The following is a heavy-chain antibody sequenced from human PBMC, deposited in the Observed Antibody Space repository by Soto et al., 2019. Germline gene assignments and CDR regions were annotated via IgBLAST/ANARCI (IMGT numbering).Heavy chain of an antibody. CDR3: ARSGYSGYGPSPYFDY. Sequence: QPGGSLRLSCAASGFTFSSYDMHWVRQATGKGLEWVSAIGTAGDTYYPGSVKGRFTISRENAKNSLYLQMNSLRAGDTAVYYCARSGYSGYGPSPYFDYWGQGTLVTVSS. J-gene: IGHJ4*02. CDR1: GFTFSSYD. D-gene: IGHD5-12*01. CDR2: IGTAGDT. V-gene: IGHV3-13*01.